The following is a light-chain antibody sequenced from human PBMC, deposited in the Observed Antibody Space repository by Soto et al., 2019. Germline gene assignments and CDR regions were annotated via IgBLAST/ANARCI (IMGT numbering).Light chain of an antibody. CDR2: EVS. J-gene: IGLJ2*01. CDR3: SSYTSSNTLYVV. V-gene: IGLV2-14*01. CDR1: SSDVGGYNY. Sequence: QSALTQPASVSGSPGQSITISCTGTSSDVGGYNYVSWYQQHPGKAPKLMIYEVSNRPSRVSNRFSGSKSGNTASLTISGRQAEDEADYYCSSYTSSNTLYVVFGGGTKLTVL.